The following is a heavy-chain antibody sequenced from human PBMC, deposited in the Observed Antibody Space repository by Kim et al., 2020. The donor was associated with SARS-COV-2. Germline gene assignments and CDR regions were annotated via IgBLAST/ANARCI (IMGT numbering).Heavy chain of an antibody. Sequence: YEYSVKGRFTISRYNAKNTLYLQMNSLRAEDTAVYYCAKPPLHRPTYYFDYWGQGTLVTVSS. CDR3: AKPPLHRPTYYFDY. J-gene: IGHJ4*02. V-gene: IGHV3-23*01.